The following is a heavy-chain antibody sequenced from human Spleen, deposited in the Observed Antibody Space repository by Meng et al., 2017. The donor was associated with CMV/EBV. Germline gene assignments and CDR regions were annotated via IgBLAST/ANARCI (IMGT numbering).Heavy chain of an antibody. CDR1: GGTFSNYG. CDR2: LNPRLGIT. CDR3: ASPVHMPIGFDF. J-gene: IGHJ4*02. V-gene: IGHV1-69*10. D-gene: IGHD3-16*01. Sequence: SVKVSCKASGGTFSNYGISWVRQAPGQGLEWMGGLNPRLGITKSAQKFQGRVTITADKSTSTAYMELSSLRSEDTAVYYCASPVHMPIGFDFWGQGTLVTVSS.